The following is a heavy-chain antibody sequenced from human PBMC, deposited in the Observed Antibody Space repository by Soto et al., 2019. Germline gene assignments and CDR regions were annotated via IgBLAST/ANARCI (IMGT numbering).Heavy chain of an antibody. CDR3: ARRSRSSWNAVY. J-gene: IGHJ4*02. CDR2: TNGDGRTT. D-gene: IGHD6-13*01. CDR1: GFTFSVYL. Sequence: WGSLRLSCAASGFTFSVYLIHWVRQAPGKGLVWVSRTNGDGRTTSYSDSWKGRFTISSGNAKHTLYLQVNSLIAEDTAVYYCARRSRSSWNAVYGGPGTLVNVSS. V-gene: IGHV3-74*01.